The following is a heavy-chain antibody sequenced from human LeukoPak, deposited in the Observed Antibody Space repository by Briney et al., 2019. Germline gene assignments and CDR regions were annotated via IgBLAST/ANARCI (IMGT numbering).Heavy chain of an antibody. V-gene: IGHV1-2*06. CDR3: APLCSTSRSLFP. Sequence: GASVKVSCKASGYTFTGYYMHWVRQAPGQGLEWMGRINPNSGGTNYAQKFQGRVTMTRDTSISTAYMELSRLRSDDTAVYYCAPLCSTSRSLFPWGQGTLVTVSS. CDR1: GYTFTGYY. CDR2: INPNSGGT. D-gene: IGHD2-2*01. J-gene: IGHJ5*02.